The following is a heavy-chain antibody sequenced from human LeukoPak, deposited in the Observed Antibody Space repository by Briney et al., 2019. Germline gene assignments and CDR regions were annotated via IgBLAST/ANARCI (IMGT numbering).Heavy chain of an antibody. CDR1: GFTFSTYS. J-gene: IGHJ3*02. V-gene: IGHV3-21*01. CDR3: AKGSGRRYFDWLFKGDAFDI. CDR2: ISGDSTWI. D-gene: IGHD3-9*01. Sequence: GGSLRLSCAASGFTFSTYSMMWVRQAPGKGLEWVSAISGDSTWIYYADSVKGRFTISRDNSKNTLYLQMNSLRAEDTAVYYCAKGSGRRYFDWLFKGDAFDIWGQGTMVTVSS.